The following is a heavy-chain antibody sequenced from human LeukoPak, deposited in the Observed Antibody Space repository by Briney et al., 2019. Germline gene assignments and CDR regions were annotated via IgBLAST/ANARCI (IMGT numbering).Heavy chain of an antibody. CDR3: ARKTDSGGGSGY. CDR1: GFTVSRNY. Sequence: PGGSLRLSCAASGFTVSRNYMTRVRQAPGKGPEWVSLIYSGGGTQYADSVKGRFTISGDNSKNTLYLQMNSLRAEDTAVYYCARKTDSGGGSGYWGQGTLVTVSS. CDR2: IYSGGGT. J-gene: IGHJ4*02. D-gene: IGHD1-26*01. V-gene: IGHV3-66*01.